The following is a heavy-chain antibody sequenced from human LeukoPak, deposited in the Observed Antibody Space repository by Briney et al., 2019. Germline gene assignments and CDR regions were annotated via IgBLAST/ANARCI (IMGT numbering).Heavy chain of an antibody. CDR1: GFTFSSYS. Sequence: GGSLRLSCEASGFTFSSYSMNWVRQAPEKGLEWVANIKTDGGEEYYVDSVKGRFTISRDNAKNSLYLQMNSLRAEDTAIYYCARIGYYGSGSNSPFDYRGQGTLLIVSS. D-gene: IGHD3-10*01. CDR3: ARIGYYGSGSNSPFDY. CDR2: IKTDGGEE. J-gene: IGHJ4*02. V-gene: IGHV3-7*04.